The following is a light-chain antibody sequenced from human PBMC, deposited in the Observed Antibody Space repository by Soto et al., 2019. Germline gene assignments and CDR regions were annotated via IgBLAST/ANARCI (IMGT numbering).Light chain of an antibody. CDR3: PSYTSSSIRV. Sequence: QSALTQPASVSGSPGQSITISCTGTSSDVGSYNLVSWYQQHPGKAPKLMIYVGSKRPSGVSNRLSGSKSGNTASLTISGLQADDEADYYCPSYTSSSIRVFGGGTKVTVL. CDR2: VGS. J-gene: IGLJ3*02. V-gene: IGLV2-14*02. CDR1: SSDVGSYNL.